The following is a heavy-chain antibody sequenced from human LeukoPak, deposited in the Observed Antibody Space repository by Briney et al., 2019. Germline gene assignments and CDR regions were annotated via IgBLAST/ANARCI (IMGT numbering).Heavy chain of an antibody. Sequence: GSLRLSCAASGFTLSSYSMNWVRQPPGKGLEWIGSIYYSGSTYYNPSLKSRVTISVDTSKNQFSLKLSSVTAADTAVYYCARHGDGYNRGAYFDYWGQGTLVTVSS. D-gene: IGHD5-24*01. J-gene: IGHJ4*02. CDR2: IYYSGST. CDR3: ARHGDGYNRGAYFDY. CDR1: GFTLSSYSMN. V-gene: IGHV4-39*01.